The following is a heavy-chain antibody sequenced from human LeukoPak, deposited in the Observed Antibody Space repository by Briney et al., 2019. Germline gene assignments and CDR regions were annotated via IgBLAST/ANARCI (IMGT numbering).Heavy chain of an antibody. Sequence: ASVKVSCKASGYTLTNYGISWVRQAPGQGLEWMGIINPSGGSTSYAQKFQGRVTMTRDTSTSTVYMELSSLRSEDTAVYYCARETTTRITTREYYFDYWGQGTLVTVSS. CDR3: ARETTTRITTREYYFDY. J-gene: IGHJ4*02. CDR1: GYTLTNYG. D-gene: IGHD3-10*01. V-gene: IGHV1-46*01. CDR2: INPSGGST.